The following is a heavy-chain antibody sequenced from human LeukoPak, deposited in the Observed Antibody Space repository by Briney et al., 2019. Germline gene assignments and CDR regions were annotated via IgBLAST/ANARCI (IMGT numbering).Heavy chain of an antibody. V-gene: IGHV3-30-3*01. Sequence: QSGGSLRLSCAASGFTSSSYAMHWVRQAPGKGLEWVAVISYDGSNKYYADSAKGRFTISRDNSKNTLYLQMNSLRAEDTAVYYCARSPPIYYYDSSGYYYSPYYYGMDVWGQGTTVTVSS. J-gene: IGHJ6*02. CDR2: ISYDGSNK. CDR1: GFTSSSYA. CDR3: ARSPPIYYYDSSGYYYSPYYYGMDV. D-gene: IGHD3-22*01.